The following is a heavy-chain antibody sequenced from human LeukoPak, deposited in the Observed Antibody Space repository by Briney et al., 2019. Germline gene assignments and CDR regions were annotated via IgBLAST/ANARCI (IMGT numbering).Heavy chain of an antibody. V-gene: IGHV4-39*07. J-gene: IGHJ6*03. CDR3: ARETNDYFDSSAYMDV. CDR2: IDHSGSA. Sequence: SETLSLTCTISGGSISSSSYYWGWIRQPPGKGLEWIGTIDHSGSAYYRPSLKSRATISVDTSKGQFSLKLSSVTAADTAVYYCARETNDYFDSSAYMDVWGQGTTVTVSS. D-gene: IGHD3-22*01. CDR1: GGSISSSSYY.